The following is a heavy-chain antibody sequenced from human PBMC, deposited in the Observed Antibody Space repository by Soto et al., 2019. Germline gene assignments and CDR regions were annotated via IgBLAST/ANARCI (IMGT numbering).Heavy chain of an antibody. CDR2: ISYDGSNK. Sequence: GGSLRLSCAASGFTFSSYAMHWVRQAPGKGLEWVAVISYDGSNKYYADSVKGRFTISRDNSKNTLYLQMNSLRAEDTAVYYCARSPRRYFDWSSGFDYWGQGTLVTVSS. D-gene: IGHD3-9*01. CDR3: ARSPRRYFDWSSGFDY. V-gene: IGHV3-30-3*01. J-gene: IGHJ4*02. CDR1: GFTFSSYA.